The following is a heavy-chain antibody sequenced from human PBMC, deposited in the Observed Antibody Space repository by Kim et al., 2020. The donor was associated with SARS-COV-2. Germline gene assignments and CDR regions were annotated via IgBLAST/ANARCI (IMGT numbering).Heavy chain of an antibody. Sequence: SETLSLTCTVSGGSISSGSYYWSWIRQPAGKGLEWIGRIYTSGSTNYNPSLKSRVTISVDTSKNQFSLKLSSVTAADTAVYYCARFSTHPPLNYYYGMDVWGQGTTVTVSS. CDR2: IYTSGST. V-gene: IGHV4-61*02. CDR1: GGSISSGSYY. CDR3: ARFSTHPPLNYYYGMDV. J-gene: IGHJ6*02. D-gene: IGHD1-1*01.